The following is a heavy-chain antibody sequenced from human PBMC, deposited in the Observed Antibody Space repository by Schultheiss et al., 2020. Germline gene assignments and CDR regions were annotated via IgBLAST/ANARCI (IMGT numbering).Heavy chain of an antibody. CDR1: GGSFSGYY. V-gene: IGHV4-34*01. D-gene: IGHD6-13*01. Sequence: SETLSLTCAVYGGSFSGYYWSWIRQPPGKGLEWIGEINHSGSTNYNPSLKSRVTISVDTSKNQFSLKLSSVTAADTAVYYCASAGMVSYNWFDPWGQGTLVTVSS. J-gene: IGHJ5*02. CDR3: ASAGMVSYNWFDP. CDR2: INHSGST.